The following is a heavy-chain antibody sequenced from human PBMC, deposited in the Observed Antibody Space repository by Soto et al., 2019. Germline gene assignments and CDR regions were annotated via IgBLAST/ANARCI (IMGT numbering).Heavy chain of an antibody. V-gene: IGHV3-23*01. J-gene: IGHJ6*02. CDR1: GFTFSSYA. Sequence: PGGSLRLCCAASGFTFSSYAMSWVRQAPGKGLEWVSAISGSGGSTYYADSVKGRFTISRDNSKNTLYLQMNSLRAEDTAVYYCAKDLGSNYYYGMDVWGQGTTVTVSS. CDR2: ISGSGGST. D-gene: IGHD4-4*01. CDR3: AKDLGSNYYYGMDV.